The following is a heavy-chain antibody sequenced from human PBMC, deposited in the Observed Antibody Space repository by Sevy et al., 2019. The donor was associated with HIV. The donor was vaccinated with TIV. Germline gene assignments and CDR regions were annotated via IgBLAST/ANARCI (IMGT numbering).Heavy chain of an antibody. Sequence: GESLKISCAVSGFTFSYYWMHWVRQAPGKGLVWVSRINTDGSSTSYADSVKGRFTISRDNAKNTLYLQMNSLRAEDTAVYYCARVTRAINMIVVASDAFDIWGQGTMVTVSS. D-gene: IGHD3-22*01. CDR2: INTDGSST. CDR1: GFTFSYYW. CDR3: ARVTRAINMIVVASDAFDI. V-gene: IGHV3-74*01. J-gene: IGHJ3*02.